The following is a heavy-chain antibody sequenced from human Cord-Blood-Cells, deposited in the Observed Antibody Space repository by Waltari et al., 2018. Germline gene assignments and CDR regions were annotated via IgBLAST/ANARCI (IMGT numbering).Heavy chain of an antibody. J-gene: IGHJ2*01. CDR2: INSDGSST. Sequence: EVQLVESGGGLVQPGGSLRLSCAASGFTFSSYWMHWVRQAPGKGLVWVSRINSDGSSTSDADSVKGRFTISRDNAKNTLYLQMNSLRAEDTAVYYCARVVGWDKADWYFDLWGRGTLVTVSS. V-gene: IGHV3-74*01. CDR3: ARVVGWDKADWYFDL. CDR1: GFTFSSYW. D-gene: IGHD2-15*01.